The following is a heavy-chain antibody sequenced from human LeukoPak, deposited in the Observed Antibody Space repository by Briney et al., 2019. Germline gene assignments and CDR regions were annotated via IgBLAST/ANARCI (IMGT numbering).Heavy chain of an antibody. CDR3: ARDALGSYDY. J-gene: IGHJ4*02. D-gene: IGHD3-10*01. V-gene: IGHV3-11*01. CDR1: GFAFSDFY. CDR2: ISNSGSTL. Sequence: AGSLRLSCAASGFAFSDFYMFWIRQAPGKGLEWISYISNSGSTLYYADSVKGRFTISRDNDKNLMYLQMNRLRADDTTVYYCARDALGSYDYWGQGTLVTVSS.